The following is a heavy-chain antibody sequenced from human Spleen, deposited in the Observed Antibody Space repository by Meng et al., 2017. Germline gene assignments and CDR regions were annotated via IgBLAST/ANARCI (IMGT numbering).Heavy chain of an antibody. J-gene: IGHJ4*02. D-gene: IGHD2-21*01. V-gene: IGHV4-30-4*01. CDR2: IYNSGST. CDR3: AREGRSHQVGVSVY. Sequence: QVQLQESVPGLVKPSQTLSLPCPVSGGSISSGDYYWSWIRQPPGKGLEWIGYIYNSGSTYYNPSLKSRVTISVDTSKNQFSLKLRFVTAADTAVYYCAREGRSHQVGVSVYWGQGNLVTVSS. CDR1: GGSISSGDYY.